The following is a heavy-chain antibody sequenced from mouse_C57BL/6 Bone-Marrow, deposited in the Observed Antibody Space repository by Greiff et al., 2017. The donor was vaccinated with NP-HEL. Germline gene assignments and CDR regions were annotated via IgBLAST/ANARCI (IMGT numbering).Heavy chain of an antibody. CDR1: GYTFTDYN. Sequence: EVQLQQSGPELVKPGASVKIPCKASGYTFTDYNMDWVKQSHGKSLEWIGDINPNNGGTIYNQKFKGKATLTVDKSSSTAYMELRSLTSEDTAVYYCARRSITTVVAVDYWGQGTTLTVSS. D-gene: IGHD1-1*01. J-gene: IGHJ2*01. CDR3: ARRSITTVVAVDY. CDR2: INPNNGGT. V-gene: IGHV1-18*01.